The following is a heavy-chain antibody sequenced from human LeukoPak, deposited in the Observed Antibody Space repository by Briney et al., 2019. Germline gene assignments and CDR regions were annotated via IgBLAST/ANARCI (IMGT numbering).Heavy chain of an antibody. CDR1: GFTVSSNY. V-gene: IGHV3-33*06. Sequence: GGSLRLSCAASGFTVSSNYMSWVRQAPGKGLEWVAAIWFDGSVRHYSDAVKGRFTISRDNSLNTLYLQMNSLRVEDTAMYYCAKDTAIQFLEPAFWGQGTLVTVSS. J-gene: IGHJ4*02. D-gene: IGHD3-3*01. CDR3: AKDTAIQFLEPAF. CDR2: IWFDGSVR.